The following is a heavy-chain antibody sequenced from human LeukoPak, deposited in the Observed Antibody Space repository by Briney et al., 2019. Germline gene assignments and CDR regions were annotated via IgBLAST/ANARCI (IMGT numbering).Heavy chain of an antibody. Sequence: SVKVSCKASGGTFSSYAISWVRQAPGQGLEWMGRIIPIFGIANYAQKFQGRVTITADKSTSTAYMELSSLRSEDTAVYYCASLIVGPIPSDYWGQGTLATVSS. J-gene: IGHJ4*02. CDR3: ASLIVGPIPSDY. CDR1: GGTFSSYA. V-gene: IGHV1-69*04. D-gene: IGHD1-26*01. CDR2: IIPIFGIA.